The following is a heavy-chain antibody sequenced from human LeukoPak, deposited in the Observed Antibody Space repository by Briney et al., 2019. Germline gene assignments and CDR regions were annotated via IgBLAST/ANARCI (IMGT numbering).Heavy chain of an antibody. J-gene: IGHJ4*02. Sequence: GGSLRLSCATSGFIFSNYAVNWVRQAPGKGLEWVSLISGSGDTTYYADSVKGRFTISRDNSKNTLYLQMNSLRAEDTAVYCCAKVFYYDSSGRYYFDYWGQGTLVTVSS. V-gene: IGHV3-23*01. CDR3: AKVFYYDSSGRYYFDY. CDR1: GFIFSNYA. D-gene: IGHD3-22*01. CDR2: ISGSGDTT.